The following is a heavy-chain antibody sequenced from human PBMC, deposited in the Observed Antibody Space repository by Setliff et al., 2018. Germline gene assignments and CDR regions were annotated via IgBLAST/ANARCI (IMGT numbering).Heavy chain of an antibody. Sequence: SETLSLTCSVSGESFSNNYWSWIRQTPGKGLEWIGESNHGGSTTYHPSLKSRLTMSVDTSKNQFSLKLSSVTAADTAAYYCRFWDGSYKNDYWGQGTLVTVSS. J-gene: IGHJ4*02. D-gene: IGHD3-3*01. CDR1: GESFSNNY. CDR2: SNHGGST. CDR3: RFWDGSYKNDY. V-gene: IGHV4-34*01.